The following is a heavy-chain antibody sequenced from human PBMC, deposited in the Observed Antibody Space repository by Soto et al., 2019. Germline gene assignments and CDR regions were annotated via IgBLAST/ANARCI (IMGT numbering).Heavy chain of an antibody. V-gene: IGHV3-23*01. Sequence: PGGSRGLSLAPSGFTSSSYAMSWVRQAPGKGLDWVSAISGSGGSTYYADSVKGRFTISRDNSKNTLYLQMNSLRAEDTAVYYCAKARAVAGTDAFDIWGQGTMVTVSS. J-gene: IGHJ3*02. CDR2: ISGSGGST. D-gene: IGHD6-19*01. CDR3: AKARAVAGTDAFDI. CDR1: GFTSSSYA.